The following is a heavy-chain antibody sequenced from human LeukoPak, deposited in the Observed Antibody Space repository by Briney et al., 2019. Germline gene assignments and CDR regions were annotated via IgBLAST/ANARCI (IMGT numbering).Heavy chain of an antibody. Sequence: PGGSLRLSCVASGFTLNDYALHWVRQAPGKGLEWISLISGDGDSTYYADSVKGRSTISRDNSKNSLYLQMSSLRSEDTALYYCTKGVRSGTYYNCFDPWGQGTLVTVSS. CDR2: ISGDGDST. V-gene: IGHV3-43*02. CDR1: GFTLNDYA. CDR3: TKGVRSGTYYNCFDP. J-gene: IGHJ5*02. D-gene: IGHD1-26*01.